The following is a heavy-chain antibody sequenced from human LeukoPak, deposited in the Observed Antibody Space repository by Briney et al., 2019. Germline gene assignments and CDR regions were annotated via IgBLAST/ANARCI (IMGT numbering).Heavy chain of an antibody. CDR3: ASDLSGDYGQFDP. CDR1: GGSISSYY. J-gene: IGHJ5*02. CDR2: IYYSGST. V-gene: IGHV4-59*12. Sequence: WETLSLTCTVSGGSISSYYWSWIPQPPGKGLEWIGYIYYSGSTNYNPSLKSRVTISVDTSKNQFSLKLSSVTAADTAVYYYASDLSGDYGQFDPWGQGTLVTVSS. D-gene: IGHD4-17*01.